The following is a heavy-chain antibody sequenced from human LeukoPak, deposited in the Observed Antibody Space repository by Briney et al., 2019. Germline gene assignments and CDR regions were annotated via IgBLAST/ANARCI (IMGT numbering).Heavy chain of an antibody. Sequence: GRSLRLSCAASGFTFSTYAMEWVRQAPGEGLEWVAVISHDGSKAYYADSVKGRFTVSRDNSKNTMYLQANSLRAEDTAVYYWARASGVVAGPRNNNNNREVGGKGTTVTV. V-gene: IGHV3-30*04. CDR3: ARASGVVAGPRNNNNNREV. D-gene: IGHD1/OR15-1a*01. CDR1: GFTFSTYA. J-gene: IGHJ6*03. CDR2: ISHDGSKA.